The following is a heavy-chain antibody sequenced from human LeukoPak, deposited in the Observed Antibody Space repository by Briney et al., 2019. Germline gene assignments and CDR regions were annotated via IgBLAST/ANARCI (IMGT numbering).Heavy chain of an antibody. CDR3: AKQLGYCSDGSCYFPY. J-gene: IGHJ4*02. D-gene: IGHD2-15*01. V-gene: IGHV3-23*01. CDR2: ISNNGGYT. Sequence: GGSLRLSCAASGFTFSSSAMSWVRQAPGKGLEWVSAISNNGGYTYYADSVQGQFTISRDNSKSTLCLQMNSLRAEDTAVYYCAKQLGYCSDGSCYFPYWGQGTLVTVSS. CDR1: GFTFSSSA.